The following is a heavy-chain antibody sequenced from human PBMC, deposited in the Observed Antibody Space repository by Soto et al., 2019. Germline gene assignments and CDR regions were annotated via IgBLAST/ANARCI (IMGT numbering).Heavy chain of an antibody. CDR2: IDPSDSYT. V-gene: IGHV5-10-1*01. D-gene: IGHD1-7*01. Sequence: GESLKLSFKGTGYSFPSYWISWVRQMPGKGLEWMGRIDPSDSYTNYSPSFQCHVTISADKSISTAYLQWSSLKASDTAMYYCARVNWNYGYYYYGMDVWGKGTTVPVSS. CDR3: ARVNWNYGYYYYGMDV. CDR1: GYSFPSYW. J-gene: IGHJ6*04.